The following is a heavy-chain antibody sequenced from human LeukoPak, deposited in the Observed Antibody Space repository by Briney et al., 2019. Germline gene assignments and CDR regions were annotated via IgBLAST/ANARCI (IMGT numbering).Heavy chain of an antibody. CDR3: AKAGCTNIVCYLNS. D-gene: IGHD2-8*01. CDR2: IIGSGGST. Sequence: GGSLRLSCAASGFAFSTYAMSWVRQAPGKGLEWVSGIIGSGGSTYYADSVRGRFTISRDNSKNTLYLQMNSLRAEDTAIYYCAKAGCTNIVCYLNSWGQGTLVTVSS. J-gene: IGHJ4*02. CDR1: GFAFSTYA. V-gene: IGHV3-23*01.